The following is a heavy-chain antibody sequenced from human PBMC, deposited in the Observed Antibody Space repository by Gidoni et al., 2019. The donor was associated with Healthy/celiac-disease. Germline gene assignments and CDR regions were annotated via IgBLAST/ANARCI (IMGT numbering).Heavy chain of an antibody. J-gene: IGHJ6*02. V-gene: IGHV1-69*04. CDR2: IIPILGIA. CDR1: GGTFSSYA. Sequence: QVQLVQSGAEVKKPGSSVKVSCKASGGTFSSYASSWVRQAPGQGLEWMGRIIPILGIANYAQKFQGRVTITADKSTSTAYMELSSLRSEDTAVYYCARSGSSAAGTGMDVWGQGTTVTVSS. CDR3: ARSGSSAAGTGMDV. D-gene: IGHD6-13*01.